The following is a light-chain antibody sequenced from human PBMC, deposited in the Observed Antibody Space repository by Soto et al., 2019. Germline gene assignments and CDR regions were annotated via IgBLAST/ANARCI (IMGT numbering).Light chain of an antibody. CDR3: CSFTSSNTHV. CDR2: EVN. CDR1: SGDVGAYRY. V-gene: IGLV2-8*01. Sequence: QSALTQPPSASGSPGQSVTISCTGTSGDVGAYRYVSWYQQHPNKAPKLILYEVNKRPSGVSGRFSGSKSGNTASLTISGLQAEDEADYYCCSFTSSNTHVFGTGTKLTVL. J-gene: IGLJ1*01.